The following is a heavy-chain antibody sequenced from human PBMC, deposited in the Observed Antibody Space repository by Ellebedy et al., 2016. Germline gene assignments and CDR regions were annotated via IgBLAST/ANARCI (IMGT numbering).Heavy chain of an antibody. CDR2: INPNSGGT. Sequence: ASVKVSXXASGYTFTGYYMHWVRQAPGQGLEWMGWINPNSGGTNYAQKFQGWVTMTRDTSISTAYMELSRLRSDDTAVYYCARDRQLLWFGEPSPTQGGYGMDVWGQGTTVTVSS. J-gene: IGHJ6*02. CDR1: GYTFTGYY. CDR3: ARDRQLLWFGEPSPTQGGYGMDV. V-gene: IGHV1-2*04. D-gene: IGHD3-10*01.